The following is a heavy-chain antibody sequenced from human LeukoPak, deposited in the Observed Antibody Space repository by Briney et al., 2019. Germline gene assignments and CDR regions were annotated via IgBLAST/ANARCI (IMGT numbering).Heavy chain of an antibody. CDR1: GGSLRGYY. CDR2: INYGGST. J-gene: IGHJ4*02. D-gene: IGHD3-10*01. CDR3: GRWGSGSYQRPY. Sequence: PSETLSLTCDVYGGSLRGYYWSWIRQPPGKGLEWIGEINYGGSTTYNPSLKSQVTISIDTSKNQFSLNLTSATAADTAVYYCGRWGSGSYQRPYWGQGTMVTVSS. V-gene: IGHV4-34*01.